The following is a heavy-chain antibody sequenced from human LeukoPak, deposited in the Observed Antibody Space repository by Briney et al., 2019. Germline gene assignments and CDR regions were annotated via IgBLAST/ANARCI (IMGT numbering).Heavy chain of an antibody. J-gene: IGHJ5*02. CDR1: GGSFSGYK. CDR3: ARPGYGDNDPQENWFDP. D-gene: IGHD5-12*01. CDR2: INQSGST. Sequence: SETLSLTCADYGGSFSGYKWSWIRQPPEKGLEWIGEINQSGSTNYNPSLKSRVTISVDTSKNQFSLKLSSVTAADTGVYYCARPGYGDNDPQENWFDPWGQGTLVTVSS. V-gene: IGHV4-34*01.